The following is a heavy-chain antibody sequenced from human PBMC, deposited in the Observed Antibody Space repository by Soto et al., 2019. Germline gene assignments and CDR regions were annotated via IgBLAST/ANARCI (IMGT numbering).Heavy chain of an antibody. D-gene: IGHD1-26*01. J-gene: IGHJ4*02. CDR1: GFPFSAYN. CDR3: SRSPEVGVSGAY. CDR2: ITVGSSHI. V-gene: IGHV3-21*01. Sequence: PGGSLRLSCTGSGFPFSAYNINWVRQAPGKGLEWVSSITVGSSHIYQPNSMKGRFTISRDDAKNSVYLQIDSLRDEDTALYYCSRSPEVGVSGAYWGQGTPVTV.